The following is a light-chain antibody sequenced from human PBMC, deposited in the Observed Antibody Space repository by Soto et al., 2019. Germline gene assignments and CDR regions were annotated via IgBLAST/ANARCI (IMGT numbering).Light chain of an antibody. V-gene: IGLV3-25*03. J-gene: IGLJ1*01. CDR2: KNS. Sequence: SYELTQPPSVSVSPGHMARITCSGDALPKQYAYWYQQKPGQAPVLLIYKNSERPSGIPERFSGSSSGTTVTLTISGVQAEDEADYYCQSADKSGTYVFGTGTKLTVL. CDR1: ALPKQY. CDR3: QSADKSGTYV.